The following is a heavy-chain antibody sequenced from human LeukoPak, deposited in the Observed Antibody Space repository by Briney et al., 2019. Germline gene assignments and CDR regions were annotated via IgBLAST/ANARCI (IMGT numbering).Heavy chain of an antibody. CDR2: INPNSGGT. J-gene: IGHJ6*02. V-gene: IGHV1-2*02. D-gene: IGHD4-17*01. CDR3: AVTYGDQIYYYYGMDV. Sequence: ASVKVSCKASGYTFTGYYMHWVRQAPGQGLEWMGWINPNSGGTNYAQKFQGRVTMTRDTSISTAYMELSRLRSDDTAVYYCAVTYGDQIYYYYGMDVWGQGTTVTVSS. CDR1: GYTFTGYY.